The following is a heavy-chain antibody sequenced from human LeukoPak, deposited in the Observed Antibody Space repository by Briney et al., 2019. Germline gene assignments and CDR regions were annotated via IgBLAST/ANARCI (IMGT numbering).Heavy chain of an antibody. Sequence: SETLSLTCAVYGGSFSGYYWNWIRQPPGKGLEWIGEINHSGSTTYNPSLKSRVTISLDTSKNQFSLKLSSVTAADTAVYYCARLSSSGFFWGQGTLVTVSS. J-gene: IGHJ4*02. CDR3: ARLSSSGFF. V-gene: IGHV4-34*01. CDR2: INHSGST. CDR1: GGSFSGYY. D-gene: IGHD3-22*01.